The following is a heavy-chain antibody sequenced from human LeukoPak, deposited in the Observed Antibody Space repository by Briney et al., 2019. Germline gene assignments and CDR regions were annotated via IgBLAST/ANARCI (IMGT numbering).Heavy chain of an antibody. CDR2: ISSSSSYI. J-gene: IGHJ5*02. CDR3: GRDGYGGANDH. Sequence: GGSLRLSCAASGFAFSSYSMNWVRQAPGKGLEWVSSISSSSSYIYYADSVKGRFTISRDNAKNSLSLQMNSLRAGGTAVYFFGRDGYGGANDHRGQGTLGTVS. CDR1: GFAFSSYS. V-gene: IGHV3-21*04. D-gene: IGHD5-12*01.